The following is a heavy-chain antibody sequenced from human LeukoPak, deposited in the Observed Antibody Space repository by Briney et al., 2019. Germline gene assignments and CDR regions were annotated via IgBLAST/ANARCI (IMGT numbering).Heavy chain of an antibody. J-gene: IGHJ4*02. CDR2: ISYDGTYK. CDR1: GFTFSSYG. CDR3: AKSGQNYYGSV. Sequence: GGSLRLSCAASGFTFSSYGTHWVRQAPGKGLEGVAVISYDGTYKYYADSVKGRFTISRDNSKNTLYLQMNSLRAEDTAVYYCAKSGQNYYGSVWGQGTQVTVSS. D-gene: IGHD3-10*01. V-gene: IGHV3-30*18.